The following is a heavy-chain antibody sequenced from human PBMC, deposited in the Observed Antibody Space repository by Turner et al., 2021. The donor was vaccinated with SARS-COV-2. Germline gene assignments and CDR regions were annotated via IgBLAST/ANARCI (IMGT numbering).Heavy chain of an antibody. D-gene: IGHD6-25*01. J-gene: IGHJ4*02. Sequence: EVQLVESGGGLVQPGQSLRLPCATSGFTFSTSAMNWVRQAPGKGLEWVSYISKSSLTIYYADSVKGRFTISRDNAENSLYLQMTSLRADDTAVYYCTKGLQLGAAFDFWGQGALVTVSS. V-gene: IGHV3-48*01. CDR3: TKGLQLGAAFDF. CDR2: ISKSSLTI. CDR1: GFTFSTSA.